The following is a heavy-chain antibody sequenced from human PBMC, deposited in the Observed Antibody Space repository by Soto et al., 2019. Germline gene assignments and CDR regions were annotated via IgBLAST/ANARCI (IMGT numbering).Heavy chain of an antibody. CDR1: GGSISSSSYY. CDR2: IYYSGST. Sequence: SETLSLTCTVSGGSISSSSYYWGWIRQPPGKGLEWIGSIYYSGSTYYNPSLKSRVTISVDTSKNQFSLKLSSVTAADTAVYYCARHRTRNYYYGMDVWGQGTTVTVYS. J-gene: IGHJ6*02. V-gene: IGHV4-39*01. CDR3: ARHRTRNYYYGMDV.